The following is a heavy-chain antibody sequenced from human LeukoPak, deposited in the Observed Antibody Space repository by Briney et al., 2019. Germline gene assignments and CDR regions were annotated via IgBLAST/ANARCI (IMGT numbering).Heavy chain of an antibody. J-gene: IGHJ4*02. CDR3: ARGGYYDSSGYLDY. CDR1: GGSISSGGYY. CDR2: IYTSGST. D-gene: IGHD3-22*01. V-gene: IGHV4-61*02. Sequence: SETLSLTCTVSGGSISSGGYYWSWIRQPAGKGLEWIGRIYTSGSTNYNPSLKSRVTISVDTSKNQFSLKLSSVTAADTAVYYCARGGYYDSSGYLDYWGQGTLVTVSS.